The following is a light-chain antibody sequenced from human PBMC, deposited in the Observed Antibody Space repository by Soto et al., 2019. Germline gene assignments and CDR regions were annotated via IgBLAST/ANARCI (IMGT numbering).Light chain of an antibody. V-gene: IGKV3-11*01. Sequence: EIVLTQSPATLSLSPGERPTLSCRASQSVSSYLAWYQQKPGQAPRLLIYDASNRATGFPARFSGSGSGTDFTLTISSLEPEDFAVNYCHQRRNWHLNFGGGAKGDIX. J-gene: IGKJ4*01. CDR1: QSVSSY. CDR3: HQRRNWHLN. CDR2: DAS.